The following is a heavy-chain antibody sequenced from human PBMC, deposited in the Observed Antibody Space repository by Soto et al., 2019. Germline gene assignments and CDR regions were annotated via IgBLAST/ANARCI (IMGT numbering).Heavy chain of an antibody. Sequence: GASVKVSCKASGGTFTSYDINWVRQATGQGLEWMGWMNPNSGNTGYAQKFQGRVTMTRNTSISTAYMELSSLRSEDTAVYYCARDWPTTTYYYYGMDVWGQGTTVTVSS. V-gene: IGHV1-8*01. CDR3: ARDWPTTTYYYYGMDV. D-gene: IGHD1-26*01. CDR1: GGTFTSYD. CDR2: MNPNSGNT. J-gene: IGHJ6*02.